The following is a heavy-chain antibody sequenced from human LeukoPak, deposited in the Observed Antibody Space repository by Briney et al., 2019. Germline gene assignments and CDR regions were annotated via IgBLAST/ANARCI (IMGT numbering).Heavy chain of an antibody. J-gene: IGHJ5*02. CDR2: IIPILGIA. Sequence: SVKVSCKASGGTFSSYATSWVRQAPGQGLEWMGRIIPILGIANYAQKFQGRVTITADKSTSTAYMELSSLRSEDTAVYYCARDRSRSGYAGDWFDPWGQGTLVTVSS. V-gene: IGHV1-69*04. CDR3: ARDRSRSGYAGDWFDP. CDR1: GGTFSSYA. D-gene: IGHD5-12*01.